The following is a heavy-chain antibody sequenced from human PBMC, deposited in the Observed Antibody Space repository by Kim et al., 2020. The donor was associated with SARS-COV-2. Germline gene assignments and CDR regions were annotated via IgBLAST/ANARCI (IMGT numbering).Heavy chain of an antibody. CDR1: GDSVSSNSAA. CDR3: ARASPGYCSSTSCYGPPLLDY. V-gene: IGHV6-1*01. J-gene: IGHJ4*02. Sequence: SQTLSLTCAISGDSVSSNSAAWNWIRQSPSRGLEWLGRTYYRSKWYNDYAVSVKSRITINPDTSKNQFSLQLNSVTPEDTAVYYCARASPGYCSSTSCYGPPLLDYWGQGTLVTVSS. D-gene: IGHD2-2*03. CDR2: TYYRSKWYN.